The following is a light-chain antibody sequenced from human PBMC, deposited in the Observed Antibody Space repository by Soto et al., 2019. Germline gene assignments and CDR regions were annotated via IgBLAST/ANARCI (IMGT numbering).Light chain of an antibody. CDR3: QQRKDWPPLT. Sequence: EVVLTQSPDTLSLSAGDRATLSCRTSHSVDIYVAWYQQKPGQAPRLLIYDSYNRVTGIPTRFSGSGSGTDFTLTISSLEPEDSAIYYCQQRKDWPPLTFGGGTKVEIK. V-gene: IGKV3-11*01. CDR1: HSVDIY. J-gene: IGKJ4*01. CDR2: DSY.